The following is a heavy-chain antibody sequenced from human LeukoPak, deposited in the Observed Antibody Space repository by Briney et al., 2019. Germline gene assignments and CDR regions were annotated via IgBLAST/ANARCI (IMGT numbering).Heavy chain of an antibody. CDR2: ISESGSGT. J-gene: IGHJ4*02. CDR1: GFTFNTCA. V-gene: IGHV3-23*01. Sequence: GGSLRLSCEASGFTFNTCAMSWVRQAPGKGLEWVSAISESGSGTYYADSVKGRFTISRDNTKNSLYLEMNSLRAEDTAVYYCARDHDWAFDYWGQGTLVTVSS. D-gene: IGHD3-9*01. CDR3: ARDHDWAFDY.